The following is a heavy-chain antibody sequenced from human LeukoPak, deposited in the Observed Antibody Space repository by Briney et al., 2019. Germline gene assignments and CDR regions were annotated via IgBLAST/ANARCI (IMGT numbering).Heavy chain of an antibody. D-gene: IGHD2-21*02. Sequence: SVKVSCKASGGTFSSYAISWVRQAPGQGLEWMGGIIPIFGTANYAQKFQGRVTITTDESTSTAYMELSSLRSEDTAVYYCARSVTSVTAIPREFDYWGQGTLVTVSS. CDR3: ARSVTSVTAIPREFDY. CDR1: GGTFSSYA. J-gene: IGHJ4*02. CDR2: IIPIFGTA. V-gene: IGHV1-69*05.